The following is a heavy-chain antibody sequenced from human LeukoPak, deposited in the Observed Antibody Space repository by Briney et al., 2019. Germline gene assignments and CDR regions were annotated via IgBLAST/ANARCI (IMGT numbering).Heavy chain of an antibody. Sequence: QPGGSLRLSCTASGFTFTSYWMQWVRQAPGKGLVWVSCINNDGSSTNYADSVKGRFTISRDNSKNTLYLQMSSLRAEDTAVYYCAQLLDDNPIRWYFALWGRGTLVTVSS. CDR1: GFTFTSYW. D-gene: IGHD1-14*01. CDR2: INNDGSST. V-gene: IGHV3-74*01. J-gene: IGHJ2*01. CDR3: AQLLDDNPIRWYFAL.